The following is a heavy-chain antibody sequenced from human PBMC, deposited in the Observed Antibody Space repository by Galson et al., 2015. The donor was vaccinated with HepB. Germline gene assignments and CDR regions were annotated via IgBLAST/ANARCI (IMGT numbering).Heavy chain of an antibody. CDR3: ARPYASNWYGAFDI. D-gene: IGHD6-13*01. Sequence: SETLSLTCTVSGGSISSSSYYWGWIRQPPGKGLEWIGSIYYSGSTHYNPSLKSRVTISVDTSKNQFSLKLSSVTAADTTVYYCARPYASNWYGAFDIWGQGTMVTVSS. CDR2: IYYSGST. CDR1: GGSISSSSYY. J-gene: IGHJ3*02. V-gene: IGHV4-39*01.